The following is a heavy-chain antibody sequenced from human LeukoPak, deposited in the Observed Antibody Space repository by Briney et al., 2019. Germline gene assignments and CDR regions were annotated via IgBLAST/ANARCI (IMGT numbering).Heavy chain of an antibody. CDR1: GYTFTAYC. V-gene: IGHV1-2*06. CDR2: INANSGGT. D-gene: IGHD3-10*01. CDR3: ARERRFGELLLFDY. J-gene: IGHJ4*02. Sequence: ASVKVSCKASGYTFTAYCVHWVRQAPGQGLEWMGRINANSGGTKFAQRFQGRVTMTRDTPISTAYMELSRLRSDDTAVYYCARERRFGELLLFDYWGQGTLVTVSS.